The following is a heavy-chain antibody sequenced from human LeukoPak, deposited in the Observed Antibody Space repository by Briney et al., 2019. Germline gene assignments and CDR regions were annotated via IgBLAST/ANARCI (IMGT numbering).Heavy chain of an antibody. J-gene: IGHJ4*02. Sequence: GGSLRLSCAASGFTFSSYPMGWVRQAPGKGLEWVSGISVSGGSTYYADSVKGRFTISRDNSKNTLYLQMNSLRAEDTAVYYCASAAAQTYYFDYWGQGTLATVSS. CDR3: ASAAAQTYYFDY. D-gene: IGHD6-13*01. CDR1: GFTFSSYP. V-gene: IGHV3-23*01. CDR2: ISVSGGST.